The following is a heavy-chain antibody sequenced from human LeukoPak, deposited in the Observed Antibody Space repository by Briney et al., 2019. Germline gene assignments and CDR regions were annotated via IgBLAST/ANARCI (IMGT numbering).Heavy chain of an antibody. J-gene: IGHJ4*02. Sequence: GASVKVSCKASGGTFSSYAISWVRQAPGQGLEWMGRIIPILGIANYAQKFQGRVTITADKSTSTAYMELSSLRSEDTAVYCCARDLPRGDSSGYSGILGDYWGQGTLVTVSS. CDR2: IIPILGIA. D-gene: IGHD3-22*01. CDR1: GGTFSSYA. V-gene: IGHV1-69*04. CDR3: ARDLPRGDSSGYSGILGDY.